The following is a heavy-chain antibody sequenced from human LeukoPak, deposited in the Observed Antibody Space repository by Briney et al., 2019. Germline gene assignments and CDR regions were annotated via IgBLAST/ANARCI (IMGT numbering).Heavy chain of an antibody. CDR1: GGSISSSSYY. J-gene: IGHJ4*02. CDR3: ATNPKDIVLMVYFDY. Sequence: SETLSLTCTVSGGSISSSSYYWGWIRQPPGKGLERIGSIYYSGSTYYNPSLKSRVTISVDTSKNQFSLKLSSVTAADTAVYYCATNPKDIVLMVYFDYWGQGTLVTVSS. V-gene: IGHV4-39*01. CDR2: IYYSGST. D-gene: IGHD2-8*01.